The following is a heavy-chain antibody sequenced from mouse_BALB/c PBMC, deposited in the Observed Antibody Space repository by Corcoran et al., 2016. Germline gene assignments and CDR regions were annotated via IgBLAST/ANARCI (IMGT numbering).Heavy chain of an antibody. D-gene: IGHD1-2*01. V-gene: IGHV3-6*02. J-gene: IGHJ2*01. CDR3: ATLLRPFDY. CDR2: ISYDGSN. CDR1: GYSITSGYY. Sequence: DVQLQESGPGLVKPYQSLSLTCSVTGYSITSGYYWNWIRQFPGNKLEWMGYISYDGSNNYNPSLKNRFSITRDTSKNQFFLRLNSVTTEDTATYYCATLLRPFDYWGQGTTLTVSS.